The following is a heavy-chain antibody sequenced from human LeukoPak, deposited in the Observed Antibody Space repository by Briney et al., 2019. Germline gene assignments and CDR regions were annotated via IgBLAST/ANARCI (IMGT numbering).Heavy chain of an antibody. Sequence: EASVKVSCKASGYTFTSYYIHWVRQAPGKGLEWMGGFDPEDGETIYAQKFQGRVTMTEDTSTDTAYMELSSLRSEDTAVYYCATGTTVTTGGFDYWGQGTLVTVSS. CDR1: GYTFTSYY. V-gene: IGHV1-24*01. CDR2: FDPEDGET. D-gene: IGHD4-17*01. J-gene: IGHJ4*02. CDR3: ATGTTVTTGGFDY.